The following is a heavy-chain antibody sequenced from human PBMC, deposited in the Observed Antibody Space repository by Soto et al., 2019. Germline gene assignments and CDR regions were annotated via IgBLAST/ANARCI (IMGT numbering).Heavy chain of an antibody. CDR3: ARPIDTADYFYYPLDV. CDR1: GFTISPYV. Sequence: EVQLLESGGALVQPGGSLRLSCAATGFTISPYVMTWVRQAPGKGLEWVSSISVFGGSTFYADSVKGRFTVSRDNSKNTLYLQLNSPRVEDTAVYYCARPIDTADYFYYPLDVWGQGTTVTVSS. CDR2: ISVFGGST. D-gene: IGHD3-9*01. V-gene: IGHV3-23*01. J-gene: IGHJ6*02.